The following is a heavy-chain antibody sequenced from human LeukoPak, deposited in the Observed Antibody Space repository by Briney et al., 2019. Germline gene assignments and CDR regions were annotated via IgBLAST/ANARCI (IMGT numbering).Heavy chain of an antibody. CDR1: GYTFTSYD. J-gene: IGHJ4*02. V-gene: IGHV1-8*01. CDR2: MNPNSGNT. CDR3: ARPTTYYYDSSGYRYYFDY. Sequence: ASVKASCKASGYTFTSYDINWVRQATGQGLEWMGWMNPNSGNTGYAQKFQGRVTMTRNTSISTAYMELSSLRSEDTAVYYCARPTTYYYDSSGYRYYFDYWGQGTLVTVSS. D-gene: IGHD3-22*01.